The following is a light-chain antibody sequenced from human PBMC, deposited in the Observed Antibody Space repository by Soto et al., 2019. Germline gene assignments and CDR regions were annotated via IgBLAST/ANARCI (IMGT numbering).Light chain of an antibody. CDR2: GAS. V-gene: IGKV3-15*01. Sequence: EIVLTQSPATLSLSPGERATLSCRASQSVSSYLGWYQQKPDQAPRLLIYGASTRATGIPARFSGSGSGTEFTLTISSLQSEDFAVYYCQQYNNWRTFGQGTKVEIK. CDR1: QSVSSY. CDR3: QQYNNWRT. J-gene: IGKJ1*01.